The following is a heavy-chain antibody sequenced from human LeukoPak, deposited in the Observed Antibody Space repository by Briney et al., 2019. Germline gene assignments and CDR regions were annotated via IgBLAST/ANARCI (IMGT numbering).Heavy chain of an antibody. CDR1: GGTFSSYA. CDR3: ARDLEGIAADGTALN. V-gene: IGHV1-69*13. D-gene: IGHD6-13*01. Sequence: SVKVSCKASGGTFSSYAISWVRQAPGQGLEWMGGIIPIFGTANYAQKFQGRVTITADESTSTAYMELSSLRSEDTAVYYCARDLEGIAADGTALNWGQGTLVTVSS. J-gene: IGHJ4*02. CDR2: IIPIFGTA.